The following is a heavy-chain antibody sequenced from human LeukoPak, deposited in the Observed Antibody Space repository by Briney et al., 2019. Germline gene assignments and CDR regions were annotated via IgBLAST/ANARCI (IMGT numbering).Heavy chain of an antibody. CDR1: GFTFSRYA. CDR3: AREHGEMATGMVDY. Sequence: GGSLRLSCAASGFTFSRYAMHWVRQAPGKGLEYVSAISSNGGSTYYAYSVKGRFTISRDDSKNTLYLQMGSLRAGDMAVYYFAREHGEMATGMVDYWGQGTLVTVSS. D-gene: IGHD5-24*01. CDR2: ISSNGGST. V-gene: IGHV3-64*01. J-gene: IGHJ4*02.